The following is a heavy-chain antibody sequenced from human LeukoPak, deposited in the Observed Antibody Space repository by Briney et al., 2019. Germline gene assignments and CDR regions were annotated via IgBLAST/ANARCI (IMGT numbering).Heavy chain of an antibody. CDR3: ARALLYCGGGSCYLPGGPNWFDP. J-gene: IGHJ5*02. Sequence: GESLKISCKGSGYSFTSYWIAWVRQMPGKGLEWMGIIYPGDSDTRYSPSFQGQVTISADKSISTAYLQWSSLKASDTAMYYCARALLYCGGGSCYLPGGPNWFDPWGQGTLVTVSS. V-gene: IGHV5-51*01. CDR1: GYSFTSYW. D-gene: IGHD2-15*01. CDR2: IYPGDSDT.